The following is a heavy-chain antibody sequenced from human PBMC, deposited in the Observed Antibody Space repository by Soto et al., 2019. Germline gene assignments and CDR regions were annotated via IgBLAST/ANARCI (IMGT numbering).Heavy chain of an antibody. D-gene: IGHD2-15*01. CDR2: VGNDGSKT. Sequence: GSLRLSCAASGFTFSSHGMHWVRQAPGKGLEWVAVVGNDGSKTDYADSVKGRFTISRDNSKNTLYLQMNSLRAEDTAVYYCAKEIWPVVIYGFDVWGQGTTVTVSS. V-gene: IGHV3-30*18. J-gene: IGHJ6*02. CDR1: GFTFSSHG. CDR3: AKEIWPVVIYGFDV.